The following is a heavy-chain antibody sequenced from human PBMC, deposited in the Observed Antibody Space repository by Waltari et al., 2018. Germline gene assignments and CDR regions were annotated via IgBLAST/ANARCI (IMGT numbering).Heavy chain of an antibody. CDR3: ARDRGRGLYLDS. J-gene: IGHJ4*02. CDR2: VHGSGKT. D-gene: IGHD2-15*01. CDR1: GDSMSSTYW. V-gene: IGHV4-4*02. Sequence: QLQLQESGPGLVKPSGTLSLTCAVSGDSMSSTYWWRWVRQPPGKGLEWIGQVHGSGKTNYNPSFASRVTVSLDTPNNQFSLRVTSVTAADSAIYYCARDRGRGLYLDSWGPGTLVAVSP.